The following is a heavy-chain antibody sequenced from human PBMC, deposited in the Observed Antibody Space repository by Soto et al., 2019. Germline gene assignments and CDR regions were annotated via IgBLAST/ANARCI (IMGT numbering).Heavy chain of an antibody. CDR3: VRQYFDFWTDYPDFDY. Sequence: QVRLVQSGDEVKKPGASVKVSCKASGYNFTTYGISWVRQAPGQGLEWVGWIRTLGGATNYAQSLQGTVTMTIDTSTTTAYLELRSLRSDDTAVYYCVRQYFDFWTDYPDFDYWGQGTLVTVSS. J-gene: IGHJ4*02. D-gene: IGHD3-3*01. V-gene: IGHV1-18*01. CDR2: IRTLGGAT. CDR1: GYNFTTYG.